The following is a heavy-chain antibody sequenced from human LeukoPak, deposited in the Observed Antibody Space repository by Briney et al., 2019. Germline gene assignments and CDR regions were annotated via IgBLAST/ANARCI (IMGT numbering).Heavy chain of an antibody. Sequence: SETLSLTCAVYGGSFSGYYWSWIRQPPGKGLEWIGEINHSGSTNYNPSLKSRVTISVDTSKNQFSLKLSSVTAADTAVYYCAISGWYTGPFDYWGQGTLVTVSS. J-gene: IGHJ4*02. V-gene: IGHV4-34*01. CDR3: AISGWYTGPFDY. CDR1: GGSFSGYY. CDR2: INHSGST. D-gene: IGHD6-19*01.